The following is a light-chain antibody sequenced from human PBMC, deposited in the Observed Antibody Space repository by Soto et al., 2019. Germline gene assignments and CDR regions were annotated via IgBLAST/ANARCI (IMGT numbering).Light chain of an antibody. CDR3: QSYDSSNQGV. CDR1: SGSIASNY. J-gene: IGLJ3*02. CDR2: EDN. V-gene: IGLV6-57*01. Sequence: NFMLTQPHSVSESPGKTVTISCTRSSGSIASNYVQWYQQRPGSSPTTVIYEDNQRPSWVPDRFSGSIDSSSNSASLTISGLKTEDEADYYCQSYDSSNQGVFCGGTKLTVL.